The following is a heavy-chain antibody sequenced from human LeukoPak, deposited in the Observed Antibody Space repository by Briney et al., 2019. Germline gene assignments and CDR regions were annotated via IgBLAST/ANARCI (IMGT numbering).Heavy chain of an antibody. Sequence: GGSLRLSCAASGFTFSSYAMSWVRQAPGKGLEWVSAISGSGGSTYYADSVKGRSTISRDNSKNTLYLQMNSLRAEDTAVYYCAKDPPYSSGWYGVFDYWGQGTLVTVSS. J-gene: IGHJ4*02. V-gene: IGHV3-23*01. CDR1: GFTFSSYA. CDR2: ISGSGGST. CDR3: AKDPPYSSGWYGVFDY. D-gene: IGHD6-19*01.